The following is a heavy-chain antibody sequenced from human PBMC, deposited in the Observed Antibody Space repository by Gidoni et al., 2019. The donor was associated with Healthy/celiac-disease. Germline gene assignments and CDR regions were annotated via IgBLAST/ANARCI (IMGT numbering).Heavy chain of an antibody. D-gene: IGHD6-6*01. CDR2: IWYDGSNK. CDR3: ARERYSSSGFDY. CDR1: GFTFSSYG. Sequence: QVQLVESGGGVVQPGRSLRLSCAASGFTFSSYGMHWVRQAPGKGLEWVAVIWYDGSNKYYADSVKGRFTISRDNSKNTLYLQMNSLRAEDTAVYYCARERYSSSGFDYWGQGTLVTVSS. J-gene: IGHJ4*02. V-gene: IGHV3-33*01.